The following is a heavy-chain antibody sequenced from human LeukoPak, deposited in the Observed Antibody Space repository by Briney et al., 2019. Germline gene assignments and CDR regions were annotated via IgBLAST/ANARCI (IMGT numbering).Heavy chain of an antibody. J-gene: IGHJ4*02. CDR2: ISSNGGST. CDR3: ARDLRGSNAY. CDR1: GFTFSSYA. Sequence: PGGSLRLSCAASGFTFSSYAMHWVRQAPGKGLEYVSGISSNGGSTNYANSVKGRFTISRDNSKNTPYLQRGSLRVEDMAVCYCARDLRGSNAYWGQGTLVTVSS. V-gene: IGHV3-64*01. D-gene: IGHD1-26*01.